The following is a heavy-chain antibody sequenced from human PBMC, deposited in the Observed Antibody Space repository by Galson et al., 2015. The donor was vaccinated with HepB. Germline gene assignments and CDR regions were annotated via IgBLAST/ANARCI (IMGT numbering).Heavy chain of an antibody. D-gene: IGHD2-15*01. J-gene: IGHJ6*02. CDR2: IDPSDSYT. Sequence: QSGAEVKKPGESLKISCKGSGYSFTSYWISWVRQMPGKGLEWMGRIDPSDSYTNYSPSFQGHVTISADKSISTAYLQWSSLKASDTAMYYCARHYCSGGSCYSYYYYGMDVWGQGTTVTVSS. V-gene: IGHV5-10-1*01. CDR1: GYSFTSYW. CDR3: ARHYCSGGSCYSYYYYGMDV.